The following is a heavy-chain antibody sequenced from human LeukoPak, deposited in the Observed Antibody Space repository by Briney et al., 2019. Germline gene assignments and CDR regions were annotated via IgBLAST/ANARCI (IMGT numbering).Heavy chain of an antibody. J-gene: IGHJ5*01. Sequence: ASVKVSCNASGYSFTGYFIHWVRQAPGQGLEWMGWINPNSGATDYAQKFQGRITMTRDTSSNTAYMELSRLKSDATAVYYCARVYGSGNYWGWFDSWGQGTLVTVSS. D-gene: IGHD3-10*01. CDR3: ARVYGSGNYWGWFDS. V-gene: IGHV1-2*02. CDR1: GYSFTGYF. CDR2: INPNSGAT.